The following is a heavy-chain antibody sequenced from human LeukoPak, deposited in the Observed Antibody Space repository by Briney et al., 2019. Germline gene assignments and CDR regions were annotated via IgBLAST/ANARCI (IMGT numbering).Heavy chain of an antibody. V-gene: IGHV1-69*01. D-gene: IGHD3-10*01. CDR3: AREQSAATRYYSLAYYFDY. CDR2: IIPIFGTA. CDR1: GATFSSYA. Sequence: SVKVSCKASGATFSSYAISWVRQAPGQGLEWMGGIIPIFGTANYAQKFQGRVTITADESTSTAYMELSSLRSEDTAVYYCAREQSAATRYYSLAYYFDYWGQGTLVTVSS. J-gene: IGHJ4*02.